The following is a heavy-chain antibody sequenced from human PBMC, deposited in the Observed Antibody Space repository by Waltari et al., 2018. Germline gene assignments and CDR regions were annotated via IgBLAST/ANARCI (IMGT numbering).Heavy chain of an antibody. V-gene: IGHV3-15*01. CDR1: GFTFPPAW. Sequence: EVQMVESGGGLVKHGESLRLSCVASGFTFPPAWLTWVRQAPGKGLEWVGRIQSRTEGERTDFAAPVKGRFSISRDDAKNTLYLQMNSLRSEDTAIYYCTTLDAPWGGGWGQGTQVTVSS. CDR2: IQSRTEGERT. CDR3: TTLDAPWGGG. D-gene: IGHD3-16*01. J-gene: IGHJ4*02.